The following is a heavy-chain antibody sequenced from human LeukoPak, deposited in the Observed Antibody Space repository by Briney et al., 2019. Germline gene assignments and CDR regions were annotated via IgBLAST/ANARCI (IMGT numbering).Heavy chain of an antibody. CDR3: ARAPTGFPNWFDP. CDR2: IYPGDSDI. CDR1: GYSFTSYW. J-gene: IGHJ5*02. D-gene: IGHD2-8*02. Sequence: GESLKISCKGSGYSFTSYWIGWVRQMPGKGLEWMGIIYPGDSDIRYSPSFQGQVTISADKSISTAYLQWSSLKASDTAIYYCARAPTGFPNWFDPWGQGTLVTVSS. V-gene: IGHV5-51*01.